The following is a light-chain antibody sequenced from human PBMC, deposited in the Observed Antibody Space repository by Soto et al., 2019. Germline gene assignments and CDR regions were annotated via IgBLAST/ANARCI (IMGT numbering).Light chain of an antibody. Sequence: QPVLTQPPSVSGAPGQRVTSSCTGSSSNIGATYDVHWSQQLPGAAPKVLIYGHTNRPSGVPGRFSGFKSGTSASLAITRLQAEDEADYYCQSYDISLHNYVFGTGTKLTVL. J-gene: IGLJ1*01. V-gene: IGLV1-40*01. CDR2: GHT. CDR1: SSNIGATYD. CDR3: QSYDISLHNYV.